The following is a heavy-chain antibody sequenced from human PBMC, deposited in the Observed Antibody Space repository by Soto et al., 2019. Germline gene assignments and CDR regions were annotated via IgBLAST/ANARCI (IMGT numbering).Heavy chain of an antibody. J-gene: IGHJ4*02. CDR2: INHSGST. CDR3: ARGRRIFNCSGGSCYSFTYDY. Sequence: QGQLQRWGAGRLKLSETLSLTCAVFGGSFGGYSWGWIGQPPGKGLGWLGEINHSGSTNYNPSLKSRVTISVDTSKNQFSLKLSSVTAADTAVYYCARGRRIFNCSGGSCYSFTYDYWGQGTLVTVSS. V-gene: IGHV4-34*01. CDR1: GGSFGGYS. D-gene: IGHD2-15*01.